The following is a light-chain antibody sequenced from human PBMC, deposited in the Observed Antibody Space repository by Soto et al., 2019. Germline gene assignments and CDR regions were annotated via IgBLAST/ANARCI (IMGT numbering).Light chain of an antibody. J-gene: IGLJ2*01. CDR3: SSYEGNNKVI. CDR1: STDVGGYEH. Sequence: QSALTQPPSASGSPGQSVTISCTGISTDVGGYEHVSWYQQHPGKAPKLMVYGVSKRPSGVPNRFSGSKSGNTASLTVSGLQAEDEADYYCSSYEGNNKVIFGGGTKLT. CDR2: GVS. V-gene: IGLV2-8*01.